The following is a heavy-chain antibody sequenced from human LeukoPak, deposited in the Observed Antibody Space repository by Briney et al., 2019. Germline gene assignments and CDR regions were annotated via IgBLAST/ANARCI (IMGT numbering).Heavy chain of an antibody. CDR2: IYYSGST. D-gene: IGHD4-17*01. J-gene: IGHJ5*02. CDR3: ARGGTTVTPGLLWFDP. V-gene: IGHV4-59*11. CDR1: GGPISSHF. Sequence: SETLSLTCSVSGGPISSHFWSWIRQPPGKGLEWIGYIYYSGSTKYNPSLKSRVTISVDTSKNQFSLKLSSVTAADTAVYYCARGGTTVTPGLLWFDPWGQGTRVTVSS.